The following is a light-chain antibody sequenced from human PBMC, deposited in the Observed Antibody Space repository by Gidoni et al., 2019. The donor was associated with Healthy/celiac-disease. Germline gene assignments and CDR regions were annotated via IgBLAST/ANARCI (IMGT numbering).Light chain of an antibody. CDR2: AAS. V-gene: IGKV1-8*01. CDR3: QQYYSYPPG. Sequence: AIRITQSPSSFSASTGDRVTITCRASQGISSYFAWYQQKPGKAPKLLIYAASTFQSGVPSSFSGSGSVKDFTLTISCLQSEDFATYYCQQYYSYPPGFGGGTKVEIK. CDR1: QGISSY. J-gene: IGKJ4*01.